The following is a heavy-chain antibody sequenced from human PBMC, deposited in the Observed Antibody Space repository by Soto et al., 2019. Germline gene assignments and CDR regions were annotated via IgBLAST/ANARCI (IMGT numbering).Heavy chain of an antibody. CDR2: ILGSGDST. V-gene: IGHV3-23*01. Sequence: DVQLLESGGGLVQPGGSLRLSCAASGFSFTSIAMAWVRQAPGKGLEWVSHILGSGDSTYYADSVKSRFTISRDNSKNTLYLQMNSLRVEDTAVYYCARRPDAFDIWCQGTMVTVSS. J-gene: IGHJ3*02. CDR1: GFSFTSIA. CDR3: ARRPDAFDI.